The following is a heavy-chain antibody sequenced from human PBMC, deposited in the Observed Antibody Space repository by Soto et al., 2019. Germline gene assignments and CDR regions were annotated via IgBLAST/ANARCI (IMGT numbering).Heavy chain of an antibody. Sequence: ASVKVSCKASGYTFTSYAMHWVRQAPGQRLEWMGWINAGNGNTKYSQKFQGRVTITRDTSASTAYMELSSPRSEDTAVYYCARDGGLSSGYYRSYYYYGMDVWGQGTTVTVSS. CDR2: INAGNGNT. V-gene: IGHV1-3*01. CDR3: ARDGGLSSGYYRSYYYYGMDV. CDR1: GYTFTSYA. J-gene: IGHJ6*02. D-gene: IGHD3-22*01.